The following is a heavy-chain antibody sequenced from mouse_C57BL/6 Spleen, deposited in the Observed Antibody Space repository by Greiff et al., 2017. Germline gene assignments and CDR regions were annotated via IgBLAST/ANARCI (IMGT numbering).Heavy chain of an antibody. Sequence: EVNVVESGGGLVQPGGSLSLSCAASGFTFTDYYMSWVRQPPGKALEWLGFIRNKANGYTTEYSASVKGRFTISRDNSQSILYLQMNALRAEDSATYYCARYGYDEGYYFDYWGQGTTLTVSS. CDR3: ARYGYDEGYYFDY. CDR2: IRNKANGYTT. J-gene: IGHJ2*01. CDR1: GFTFTDYY. V-gene: IGHV7-3*01. D-gene: IGHD2-2*01.